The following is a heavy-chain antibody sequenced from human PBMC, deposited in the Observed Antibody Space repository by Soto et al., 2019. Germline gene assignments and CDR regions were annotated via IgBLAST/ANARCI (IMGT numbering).Heavy chain of an antibody. CDR2: INPDTGGT. V-gene: IGHV1-2*04. Sequence: QVQLVQSGAEVQQSGASLKLSCKASGYAFTAYYLHWVRQAPGQGLEWMGWINPDTGGTDYTQKFQGWVTMTRDTSLSTVYMELSNVKSDDTAVYYCARAVGRDGSSCHRGAFDYWGQGTLVTVSS. CDR3: ARAVGRDGSSCHRGAFDY. J-gene: IGHJ4*02. CDR1: GYAFTAYY. D-gene: IGHD2-2*01.